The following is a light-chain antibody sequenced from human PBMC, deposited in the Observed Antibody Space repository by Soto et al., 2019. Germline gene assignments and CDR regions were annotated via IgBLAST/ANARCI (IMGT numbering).Light chain of an antibody. J-gene: IGKJ2*01. CDR3: MQDIRWPPYT. CDR2: KVS. CDR1: QSLVNRNGNTY. V-gene: IGKV2-30*01. Sequence: DVVLTQSPLSLPVTLGQPASISCRSSQSLVNRNGNTYLNWFQQRPAQPPRRLIYKVSNREAGVPDKCSGSGAGATFTLKISRVEAEDIGIYYCMQDIRWPPYTFGQGTKLEIK.